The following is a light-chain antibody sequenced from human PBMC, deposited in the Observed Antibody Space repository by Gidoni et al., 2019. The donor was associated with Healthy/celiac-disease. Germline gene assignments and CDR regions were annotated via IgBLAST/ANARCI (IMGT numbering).Light chain of an antibody. CDR2: EVS. J-gene: IGLJ2*01. V-gene: IGLV2-14*01. Sequence: QSALTQPASASGSPGQSIPISCTGTSSDVGGYNYVSWYQQHPGKAPKLMIYEVSNRPSGVSTRFSGSKSGTTASLTISGLQAEDEADYYCSSYTSSSTLAVFGGGTKLPVL. CDR3: SSYTSSSTLAV. CDR1: SSDVGGYNY.